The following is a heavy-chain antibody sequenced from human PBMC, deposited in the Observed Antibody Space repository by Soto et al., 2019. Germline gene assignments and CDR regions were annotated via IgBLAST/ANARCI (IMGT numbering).Heavy chain of an antibody. CDR1: GFTFSNYG. V-gene: IGHV3-30*18. CDR2: ISFDGSTK. Sequence: QVQLVESGGGVVQPGRSLRLSCAASGFTFSNYGIQWVRQAPGKGLEWVAVISFDGSTKYYADSVNGRFTISRDNSKNTVYMQMDSLRLEDTSVYYCAKDRSRGSSWDNLEYFHHWGQGTLVTVSS. D-gene: IGHD6-13*01. J-gene: IGHJ1*01. CDR3: AKDRSRGSSWDNLEYFHH.